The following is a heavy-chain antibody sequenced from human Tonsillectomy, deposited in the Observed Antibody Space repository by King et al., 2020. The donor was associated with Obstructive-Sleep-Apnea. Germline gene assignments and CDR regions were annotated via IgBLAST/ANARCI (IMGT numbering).Heavy chain of an antibody. J-gene: IGHJ3*02. CDR2: ISGSGGST. Sequence: VQLVESGGGLVQPGGSLRLSCAASGFTFSSYAMSWVRQAPGKGLEWVSAISGSGGSTYYADSVKGRFTISRDTSKNTLYLQMNSLRAEDTAVYYCAKDLLITMIVVVIDAFDIWGQGTMVTVSS. CDR3: AKDLLITMIVVVIDAFDI. V-gene: IGHV3-23*04. D-gene: IGHD3-22*01. CDR1: GFTFSSYA.